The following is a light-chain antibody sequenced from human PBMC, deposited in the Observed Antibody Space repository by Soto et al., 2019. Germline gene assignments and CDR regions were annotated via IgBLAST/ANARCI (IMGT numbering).Light chain of an antibody. CDR1: QGISTY. Sequence: DIHLTQSPSFLSASVGDRVTITCRASQGISTYLASYQQKPGKAPNLLIYAASTLQSGVPSRFTGSGSGTEFTLTISSLQPEDFAIYYCQQLSSYPRTFGPGTKVDVK. CDR2: AAS. J-gene: IGKJ3*01. V-gene: IGKV1-9*01. CDR3: QQLSSYPRT.